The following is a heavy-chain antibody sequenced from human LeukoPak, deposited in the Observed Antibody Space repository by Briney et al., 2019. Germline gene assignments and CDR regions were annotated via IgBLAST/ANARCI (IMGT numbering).Heavy chain of an antibody. Sequence: GGSLRLSCAASGFTFSSNGMHWVRQAPGKGLEWVAFIRYDGSNKYYADSVKGRFTISRDNSKNTLYLQMNSLRAEDTAVYYCAKGLYGSGSYTAFDIWGQGTMVTVSS. CDR3: AKGLYGSGSYTAFDI. V-gene: IGHV3-30*02. CDR1: GFTFSSNG. CDR2: IRYDGSNK. J-gene: IGHJ3*02. D-gene: IGHD3-10*01.